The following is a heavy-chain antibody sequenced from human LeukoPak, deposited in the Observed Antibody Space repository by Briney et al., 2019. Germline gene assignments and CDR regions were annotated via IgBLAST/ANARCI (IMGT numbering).Heavy chain of an antibody. CDR3: ARLGVRGVIIDY. D-gene: IGHD3-10*01. CDR2: IFYSGNT. CDR1: GDSISSYY. J-gene: IGHJ4*02. Sequence: SETLSLTCTVSGDSISSYYWSWIRQSPGKGLEWIGYIFYSGNTNYNPSLKSRVTISVDTSKNQFSLMLSSVTAADTAVYYCARLGVRGVIIDYWGQGTLVTVSS. V-gene: IGHV4-59*08.